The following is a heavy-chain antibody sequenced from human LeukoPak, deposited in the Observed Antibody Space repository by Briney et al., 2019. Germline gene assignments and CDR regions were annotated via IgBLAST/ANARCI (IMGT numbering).Heavy chain of an antibody. V-gene: IGHV4-59*01. Sequence: PSETLSLTCTGSGCSISSYHWSWIRQPPGKGLEWIGNIYDRVSTKYNPSLQRRVTLSVDTSKNQYALRLSSVPAADTAVYYCARGRTFDNWGQATLVTVSS. CDR2: IYDRVST. J-gene: IGHJ4*02. CDR1: GCSISSYH. CDR3: ARGRTFDN.